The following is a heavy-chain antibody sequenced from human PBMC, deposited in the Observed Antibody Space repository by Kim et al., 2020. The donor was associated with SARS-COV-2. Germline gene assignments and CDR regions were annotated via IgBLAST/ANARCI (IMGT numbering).Heavy chain of an antibody. Sequence: GGSLRLSCVASRFTFSSSAMTRVRQPPGKGLEWVSTIFGSGHGTYYPDSVKGRFVVSRDNSKNTLYLQMNNLSGDDTAIYYCAKNVHITSVTFLWYFDLWGRGSSVTVSS. J-gene: IGHJ2*01. CDR2: IFGSGHGT. CDR1: RFTFSSSA. D-gene: IGHD2-2*01. CDR3: AKNVHITSVTFLWYFDL. V-gene: IGHV3-23*01.